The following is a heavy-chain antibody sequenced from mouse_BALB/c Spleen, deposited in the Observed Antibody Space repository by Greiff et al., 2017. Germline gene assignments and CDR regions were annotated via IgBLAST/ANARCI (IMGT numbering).Heavy chain of an antibody. CDR3: ARDRWLLYFDV. V-gene: IGHV5-6-3*01. CDR2: INSNGGST. J-gene: IGHJ1*01. CDR1: GFTFSSYG. Sequence: EVKLVESGGGLVQPGGSLKLSCAASGFTFSSYGMSWVRQTPDKRLELVATINSNGGSTYYPDSVKGRFTISRDNAKNTLYLQMSSLKSEDTAMYYCARDRWLLYFDVWGAGTTVTVSS. D-gene: IGHD2-3*01.